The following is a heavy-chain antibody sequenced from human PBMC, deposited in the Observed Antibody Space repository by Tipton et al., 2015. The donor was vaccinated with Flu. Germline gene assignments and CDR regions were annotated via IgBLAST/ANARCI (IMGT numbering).Heavy chain of an antibody. Sequence: TLSLTCTVSGDSMNYYYWNWIRQPPGKGLQWIGFSFYSGSTSYNPSLKSRATISVDTSRNQFPLNLKSVTAADTAVYYCARDRGWPAALDYWSQGILVTVSS. V-gene: IGHV4-59*01. J-gene: IGHJ4*02. CDR1: GDSMNYYY. D-gene: IGHD3-10*01. CDR3: ARDRGWPAALDY. CDR2: SFYSGST.